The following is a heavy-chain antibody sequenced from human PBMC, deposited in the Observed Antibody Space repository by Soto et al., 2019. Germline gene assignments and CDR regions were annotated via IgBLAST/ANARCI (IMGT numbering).Heavy chain of an antibody. Sequence: SETLSLTCTVSGGSISSYYWSWIRQPPGKGLEWIGYIYYSGSTNYNPSLKSRVTISVDTSKNQFSLKLSSVTAADTAVYYCARAPFMTQFYYYYMDVWGKGTTVTVSS. V-gene: IGHV4-59*01. CDR2: IYYSGST. J-gene: IGHJ6*03. CDR1: GGSISSYY. CDR3: ARAPFMTQFYYYYMDV. D-gene: IGHD3-16*01.